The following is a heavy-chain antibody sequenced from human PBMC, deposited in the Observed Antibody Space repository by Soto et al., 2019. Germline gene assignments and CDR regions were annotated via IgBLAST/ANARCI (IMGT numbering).Heavy chain of an antibody. J-gene: IGHJ2*01. V-gene: IGHV1-69*01. CDR3: ATVPPGELTEWFFDV. CDR2: ITPLFATA. D-gene: IGHD3-3*01. Sequence: VLLVQSGAEVKKPGSSVKVSCKASGGTFGTYAISWVRQAPRQGLEWMGGITPLFATADYAQEFQGRLIITADESTQTAYMQLSGLKLDDTAVYYCATVPPGELTEWFFDVWGRGTLVTVSS. CDR1: GGTFGTYA.